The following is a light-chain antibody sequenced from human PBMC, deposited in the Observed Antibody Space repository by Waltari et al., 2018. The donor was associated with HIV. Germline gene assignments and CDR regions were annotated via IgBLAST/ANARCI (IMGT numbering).Light chain of an antibody. Sequence: QAALTQPAPVSGSPGQSIHISCTGTSSTVGSDDLASRYQQHPGEATKLIIYEVTKRPSGVSNRFSGSKSGNTASLTISGLQAEDEADYYCCSCPRSGIRYVFGTGTKVTVL. CDR1: SSTVGSDDL. CDR3: CSCPRSGIRYV. CDR2: EVT. J-gene: IGLJ1*01. V-gene: IGLV2-23*02.